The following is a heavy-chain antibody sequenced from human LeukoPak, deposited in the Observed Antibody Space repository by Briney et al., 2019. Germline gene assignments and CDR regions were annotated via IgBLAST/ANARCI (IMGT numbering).Heavy chain of an antibody. V-gene: IGHV4-59*01. CDR3: ARPQKAGYIPT. CDR1: GVSISSYY. D-gene: IGHD5-24*01. CDR2: IYYSGST. J-gene: IGHJ4*02. Sequence: PSETLSLTCTVSGVSISSYYWTWIRQPPGQGLEWIGYIYYSGSTKYNPSLKSRVTISVDTSKNQFSLNLSSLTAADTAVYYCARPQKAGYIPTWGQGTLVTVSS.